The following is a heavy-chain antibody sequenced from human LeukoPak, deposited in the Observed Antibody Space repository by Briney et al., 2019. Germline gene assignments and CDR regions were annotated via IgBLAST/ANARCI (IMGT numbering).Heavy chain of an antibody. V-gene: IGHV3-53*05. D-gene: IGHD5-18*01. Sequence: GGSMRLSCAASGFTVSSNYMTWVRQAPGKGLEWVSVIYSGGSTYYADSVKGRFTISRDNSKNSLYLQMNSLRTEDTALYYCAKDMATAMDYFDYWGQGTLVTVSS. J-gene: IGHJ4*02. CDR1: GFTVSSNY. CDR3: AKDMATAMDYFDY. CDR2: IYSGGST.